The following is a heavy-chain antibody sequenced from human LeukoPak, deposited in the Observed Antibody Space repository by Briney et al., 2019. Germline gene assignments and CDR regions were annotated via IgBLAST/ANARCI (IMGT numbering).Heavy chain of an antibody. CDR2: ISSDGSST. CDR3: ARDRGGSGPTTTDY. V-gene: IGHV3-74*01. D-gene: IGHD6-19*01. CDR1: GFTFSTSW. Sequence: GGSLRLSCAATGFTFSTSWMRWVRQAPGKGLVWVSRISSDGSSTIYADSVMGRFTISRDNAKNTLYLQMNSLRVEDTAVYYCARDRGGSGPTTTDYWGQGTLVTVSS. J-gene: IGHJ4*02.